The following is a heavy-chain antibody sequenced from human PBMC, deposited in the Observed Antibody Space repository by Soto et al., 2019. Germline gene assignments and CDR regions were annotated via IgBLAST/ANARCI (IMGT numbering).Heavy chain of an antibody. V-gene: IGHV5-10-1*01. CDR1: GYDFTSYW. CDR2: IDPSDSYT. J-gene: IGHJ6*02. CDR3: ASSPRGYCSSTSCRELGNYYGMDV. Sequence: PGXSLKISCKGSGYDFTSYWITWVRQLPVKGLEWMGRIDPSDSYTTYSPSFQGHITFSADKSISTAYLQWSSLKASDTAMYYCASSPRGYCSSTSCRELGNYYGMDVWGQGTTVTVS. D-gene: IGHD2-2*01.